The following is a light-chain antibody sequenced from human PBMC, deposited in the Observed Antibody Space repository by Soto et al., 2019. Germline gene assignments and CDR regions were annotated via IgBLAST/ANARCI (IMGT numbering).Light chain of an antibody. J-gene: IGKJ2*01. CDR3: QQSYSTLYT. CDR1: QSISSY. V-gene: IGKV1-39*01. Sequence: DIQMTQSPSSLSASVGDRVTITCRASQSISSYLNWYQQKPGKAPKLLIYAASSLHSGVPSRFSGSGSGTDFPLTISSLQPDDFATYYCQQSYSTLYTFSQRTKPQIK. CDR2: AAS.